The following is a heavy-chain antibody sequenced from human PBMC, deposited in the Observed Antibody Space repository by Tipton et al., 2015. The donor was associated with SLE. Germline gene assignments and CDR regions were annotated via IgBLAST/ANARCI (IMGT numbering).Heavy chain of an antibody. CDR1: GYTFTSYG. Sequence: QLVQSGAEVKKPGASVKVSCTASGYTFTSYGISWVRQAPGQGLEWMGWISAYNGNTNYAQKLQGRVTMTTDTSTSTAYMELRSLRSDDTAVYYCAREADYYDSSGYYSNWFDPWGQGTLVTVSS. CDR2: ISAYNGNT. D-gene: IGHD3-22*01. J-gene: IGHJ5*02. V-gene: IGHV1-18*01. CDR3: AREADYYDSSGYYSNWFDP.